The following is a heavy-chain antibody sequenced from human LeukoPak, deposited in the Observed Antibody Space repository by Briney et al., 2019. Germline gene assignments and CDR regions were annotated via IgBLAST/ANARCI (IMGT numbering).Heavy chain of an antibody. D-gene: IGHD2-15*01. J-gene: IGHJ6*03. CDR1: GFTFSSYA. V-gene: IGHV3-23*01. Sequence: GGSLTLSCATSGFTFSSYAMRWVRQAPGKGLEWVSAISGSGGSTHYADSVKGRFTISRDNSKNTLYLQMNSLRAEDTAVYYCASMRDIVVVVAADYYYYMDVWGQGTLVTVSS. CDR3: ASMRDIVVVVAADYYYYMDV. CDR2: ISGSGGST.